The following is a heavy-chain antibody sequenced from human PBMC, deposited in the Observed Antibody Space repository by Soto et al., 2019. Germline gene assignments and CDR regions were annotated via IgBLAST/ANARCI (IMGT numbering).Heavy chain of an antibody. V-gene: IGHV3-21*01. CDR2: ISSSSSYI. J-gene: IGHJ6*02. CDR1: GFTFSSYS. D-gene: IGHD4-17*01. CDR3: ARVSHYSLFYGGNQYYYYGMDV. Sequence: PVGSLRLSCAASGFTFSSYSMNWVRQAPGKGLEWVSSISSSSSYIYYADSVKGRFTISRDNAKNSLYLQMNSLRAEDTAVYYCARVSHYSLFYGGNQYYYYGMDVWGQGTTVTVSS.